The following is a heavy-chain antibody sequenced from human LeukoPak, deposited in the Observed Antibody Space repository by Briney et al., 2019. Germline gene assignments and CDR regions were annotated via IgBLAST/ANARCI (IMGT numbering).Heavy chain of an antibody. CDR1: GFTFSSYS. CDR2: ISSSSITI. Sequence: GGSLRLSCAASGFTFSSYSLNWVRQAPGKGLEWVSFISSSSITIYYADSVKGRFTISRDDAKKSLYLQMNTLRAEDTAIYYCARETRGAFDYWGQGTLVTVSS. CDR3: ARETRGAFDY. V-gene: IGHV3-48*04. J-gene: IGHJ4*02. D-gene: IGHD4/OR15-4a*01.